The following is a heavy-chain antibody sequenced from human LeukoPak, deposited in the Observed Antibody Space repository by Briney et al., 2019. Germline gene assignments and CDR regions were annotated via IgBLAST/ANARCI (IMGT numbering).Heavy chain of an antibody. CDR1: GFTFSSYW. CDR3: ASHCSSTSCLDY. CDR2: INSDGSST. Sequence: PGGSLRLXCAVSGFTFSSYWMHWVRQAPGKALVWVSRINSDGSSTSYADSVKGRFTISRDNAKNTLYLQMNSLRVEDTAVYYCASHCSSTSCLDYWGQGTLVTVSS. J-gene: IGHJ4*02. V-gene: IGHV3-74*01. D-gene: IGHD2-2*01.